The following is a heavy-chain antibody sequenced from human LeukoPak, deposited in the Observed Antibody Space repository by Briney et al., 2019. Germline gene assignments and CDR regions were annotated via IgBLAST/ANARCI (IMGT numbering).Heavy chain of an antibody. CDR2: INSDGSST. CDR1: GFTFSSYW. V-gene: IGHV3-74*01. D-gene: IGHD6-13*01. J-gene: IGHJ4*02. CDR3: AKDQRGRIAAAGSCDY. Sequence: PGGSLRLSCAASGFTFSSYWMHWVRHAPGKGLVWVSRINSDGSSTSYGDSVKGRFTISRDNAKNTLYLQMNSLRAEDTAVYYCAKDQRGRIAAAGSCDYWGQGTLVTVSS.